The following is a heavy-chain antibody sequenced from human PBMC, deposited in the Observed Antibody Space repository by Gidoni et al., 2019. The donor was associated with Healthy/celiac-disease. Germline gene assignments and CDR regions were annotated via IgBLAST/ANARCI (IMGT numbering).Heavy chain of an antibody. V-gene: IGHV5-10-1*03. Sequence: EVQLVQSGAEVKKPGESLRISCKGSGYSFTSYWISWVRQMPGKGLEWMGRIDPSDSYTNYSPSFQGHVTISADKSISTAYLQWRSLKASDTAMYYCARQPIGYCSSTSCPENYYYYYGMDVWGQGTTVTVSS. J-gene: IGHJ6*02. CDR1: GYSFTSYW. CDR3: ARQPIGYCSSTSCPENYYYYYGMDV. CDR2: IDPSDSYT. D-gene: IGHD2-2*01.